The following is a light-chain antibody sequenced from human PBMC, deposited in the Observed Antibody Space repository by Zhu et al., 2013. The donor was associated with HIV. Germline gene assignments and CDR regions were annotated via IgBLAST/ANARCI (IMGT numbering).Light chain of an antibody. CDR3: QQYYSLPWT. V-gene: IGKV4-1*01. J-gene: IGKJ1*01. Sequence: DIVMTQSPDSLAVSLGERATINCKSSQNVLYSSNNRNYLAWYQQIPGQPPKLLFYWASTRESGVPDRFSGSGSGTNFTLTIDSLQNEDVAVYYCQQYYSLPWTFGQGTKVE. CDR2: WAS. CDR1: QNVLYSSNNRNY.